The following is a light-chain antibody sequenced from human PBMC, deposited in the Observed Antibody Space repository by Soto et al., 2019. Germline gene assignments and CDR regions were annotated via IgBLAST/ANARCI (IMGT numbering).Light chain of an antibody. J-gene: IGKJ5*01. V-gene: IGKV3D-15*01. CDR2: DTS. CDR3: QQYGFSPIS. Sequence: VLKQSPATLSVSPGEGVTLSCRASQGIGDTLAWYQHKPGQTPRLLIYDTSTRATGVPDRFSGSGSGPEYTLTITRLEPEDFAVYSCQQYGFSPISFGQGTRLEIK. CDR1: QGIGDT.